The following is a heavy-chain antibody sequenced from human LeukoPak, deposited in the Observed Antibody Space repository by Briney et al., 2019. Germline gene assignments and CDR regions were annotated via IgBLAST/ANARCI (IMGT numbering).Heavy chain of an antibody. V-gene: IGHV4-39*01. CDR3: ARTYGDYDEAFDF. Sequence: SETLSLTCTVSGGSISSSTYYWGWIRQPPGKGLEWIGSIYYSGSTYNNPSLKSRVTIFVDTSKNQFSLKLSSVTATDTAVYYCARTYGDYDEAFDFWGQGTMVTVSS. CDR2: IYYSGST. J-gene: IGHJ3*01. D-gene: IGHD3-16*01. CDR1: GGSISSSTYY.